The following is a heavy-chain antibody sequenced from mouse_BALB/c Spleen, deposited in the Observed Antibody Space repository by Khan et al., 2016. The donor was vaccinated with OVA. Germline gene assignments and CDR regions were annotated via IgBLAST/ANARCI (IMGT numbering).Heavy chain of an antibody. CDR3: AGSYRYYWYFDV. CDR1: GYTFTTAG. CDR2: INTQFGVP. Sequence: QIQLLQPGAELKKPGETVRISCKASGYTFTTAGMQWVQKMPGKGLKWIGWINTQFGVPKYAEDFKGRFAFSSETSASTAYLQISNLKNEDTATYVGAGSYRYYWYFDVWGAGTTVTVSS. V-gene: IGHV9-4*02. D-gene: IGHD2-14*01. J-gene: IGHJ1*01.